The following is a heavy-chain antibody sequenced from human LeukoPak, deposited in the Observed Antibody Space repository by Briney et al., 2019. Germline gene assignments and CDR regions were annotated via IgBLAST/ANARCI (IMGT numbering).Heavy chain of an antibody. CDR2: ISSSSSYI. CDR3: ARGVGATPAFFDY. CDR1: GFTFSSYT. V-gene: IGHV3-21*01. Sequence: GGSLRLSCAASGFTFSSYTINWVRQTSGKGLEWVSSISSSSSYIYYADSMKGRITVSRDNAKNSLYLQMNSLRAEDAAVYYCARGVGATPAFFDYWGQGTLVTVSS. J-gene: IGHJ4*02. D-gene: IGHD1-26*01.